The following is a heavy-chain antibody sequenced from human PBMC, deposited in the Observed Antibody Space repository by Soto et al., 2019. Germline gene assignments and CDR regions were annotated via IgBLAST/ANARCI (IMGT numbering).Heavy chain of an antibody. CDR1: GFTFSNNG. CDR2: ISSDGSIK. CDR3: AMDLYGGSSRFDY. Sequence: QVQLVESGGGVVQPGRSLRLSCVASGFTFSNNGIHWVRQAPGKGLEWVAVISSDGSIKYYADSVKGRFTISRDNSKNTLYQQMNSLRAEDTAVYYCAMDLYGGSSRFDYWGQGTLVTVSS. J-gene: IGHJ4*02. V-gene: IGHV3-30*03. D-gene: IGHD2-15*01.